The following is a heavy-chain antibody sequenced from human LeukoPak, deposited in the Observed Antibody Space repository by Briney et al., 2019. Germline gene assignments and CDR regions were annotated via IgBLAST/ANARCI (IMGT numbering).Heavy chain of an antibody. CDR3: ARGVMTAIFAFDI. V-gene: IGHV4-4*07. Sequence: SETLSLTCTVSGDSISDYYWSWIWQPAGKGLELIGRIYTNGITNCNPSLKSRVTTSVDTSKNQLSLRLSSVTAADTAVCYCARGVMTAIFAFDIWGQGTMVTVSS. CDR2: IYTNGIT. J-gene: IGHJ3*02. D-gene: IGHD2-21*02. CDR1: GDSISDYY.